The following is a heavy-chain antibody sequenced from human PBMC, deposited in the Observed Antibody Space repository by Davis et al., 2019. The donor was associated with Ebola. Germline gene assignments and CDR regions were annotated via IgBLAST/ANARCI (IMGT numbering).Heavy chain of an antibody. Sequence: PAGSLSLSCTVSGGSISSYYWSWIRQPPGKGMEWIGSIYYSGSTNYNPSLKSRVTISVDTSKNQFSLKLSSVTAADTAVYYCARRLGELGDTNYYYYYMDVWGKGTTVTVSS. CDR3: ARRLGELGDTNYYYYYMDV. V-gene: IGHV4-59*08. CDR2: IYYSGST. CDR1: GGSISSYY. J-gene: IGHJ6*03. D-gene: IGHD3-16*01.